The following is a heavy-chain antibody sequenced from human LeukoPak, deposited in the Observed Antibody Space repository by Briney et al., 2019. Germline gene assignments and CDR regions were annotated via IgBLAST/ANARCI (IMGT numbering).Heavy chain of an antibody. D-gene: IGHD2-21*01. CDR1: GGSISSSSYY. CDR2: IYYSGST. Sequence: PSETLSLTCTVSGGSISSSSYYWGWIRQPPGKGLEWIGSIYYSGSTYYNPSLKSRVTISVDTSKNQFSLKLSSVTAADTAVYYCARDSGAYCGGDCYASFDYWGQGTLVTVSS. V-gene: IGHV4-39*02. J-gene: IGHJ4*02. CDR3: ARDSGAYCGGDCYASFDY.